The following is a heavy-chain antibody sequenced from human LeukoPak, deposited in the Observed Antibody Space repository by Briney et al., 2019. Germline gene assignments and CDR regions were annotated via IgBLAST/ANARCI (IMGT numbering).Heavy chain of an antibody. CDR1: GYTFTSYA. Sequence: GASVKVSCKASGYTFTSYAMNWVRQAPGQGLEWMGWINTNTGNPTYAQGFTGRFVFSLDTSVSTAYLQTSGLKAEDTAVYYCARRSVIYGSGSWFGYWGQGTLVTVSS. D-gene: IGHD3-10*01. J-gene: IGHJ4*02. CDR2: INTNTGNP. V-gene: IGHV7-4-1*02. CDR3: ARRSVIYGSGSWFGY.